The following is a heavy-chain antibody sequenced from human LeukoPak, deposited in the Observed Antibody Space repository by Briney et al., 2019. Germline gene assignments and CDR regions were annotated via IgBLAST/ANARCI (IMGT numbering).Heavy chain of an antibody. CDR2: IYYSGST. J-gene: IGHJ4*02. D-gene: IGHD6-13*01. V-gene: IGHV4-39*01. CDR1: GGSISSSSYY. Sequence: SETLSLTCTVSGGSISSSSYYWGWIRQPPGKGLEWIGSIYYSGSTYYNPSLKSRVTISVDTSKNQFSLKLRSVTAADTAVYYCARHTSWGIAAAGIKFDYWGQGTLVTVSS. CDR3: ARHTSWGIAAAGIKFDY.